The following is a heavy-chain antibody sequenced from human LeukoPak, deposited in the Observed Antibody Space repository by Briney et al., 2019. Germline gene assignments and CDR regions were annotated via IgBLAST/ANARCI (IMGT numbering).Heavy chain of an antibody. CDR2: INTKTGRT. V-gene: IGHV1-2*02. CDR3: ARADFIDAGPYVIAP. J-gene: IGHJ5*02. CDR1: GYTLTDYY. D-gene: IGHD3-3*01. Sequence: ASVRVSCKTSGYTLTDYYIHWVRQASGQGLEWMGWINTKTGRTSFARTFQGRVTLTRDPSITTVYMDMAWLTSDDTAIYFCARADFIDAGPYVIAPWGQGTLVTVSS.